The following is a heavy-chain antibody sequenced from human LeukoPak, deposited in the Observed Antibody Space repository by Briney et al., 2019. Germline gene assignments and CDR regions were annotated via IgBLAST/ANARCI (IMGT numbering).Heavy chain of an antibody. V-gene: IGHV3-23*01. CDR1: GFTFSSYA. CDR3: AKDDTAMQNYFDY. CDR2: ISGSGGST. J-gene: IGHJ4*02. Sequence: GGSLRLSCAASGFTFSSYAMSWVRQAPGKGLEWVSAISGSGGSTYYAASVKGRFTISRDNSKNTLYLQMNSLRAEDTAVYYCAKDDTAMQNYFDYWGQGTLVTVSS. D-gene: IGHD5-18*01.